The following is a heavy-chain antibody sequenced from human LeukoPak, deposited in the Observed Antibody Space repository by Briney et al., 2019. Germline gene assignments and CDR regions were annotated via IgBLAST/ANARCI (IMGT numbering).Heavy chain of an antibody. Sequence: GGSLRLSCAASGFTFSSYAMSWVRQAPGKGLEWVSAISGSGGSTYCADSVKGRFTISRDNSKNTLYLQMNSLRAEDTAVYYCAKDGFREDKYYYYMDVWGKGTTVTVSS. CDR1: GFTFSSYA. V-gene: IGHV3-23*01. CDR3: AKDGFREDKYYYYMDV. D-gene: IGHD3-10*01. CDR2: ISGSGGST. J-gene: IGHJ6*03.